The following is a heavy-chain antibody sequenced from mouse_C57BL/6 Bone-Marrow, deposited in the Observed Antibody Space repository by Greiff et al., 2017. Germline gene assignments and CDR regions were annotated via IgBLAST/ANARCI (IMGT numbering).Heavy chain of an antibody. Sequence: EVKLVESGGGLVQPGGSLKLSCAASGFTFSDYGMAWVRQAPRQGPEWVAFISNLAYSIYYADTVTGRFTISRENAKNTLYLDMSSLRSEDTAMYYCARHYSRDYWGQGTTLTVSS. V-gene: IGHV5-15*01. CDR3: ARHYSRDY. D-gene: IGHD1-1*01. CDR2: ISNLAYSI. CDR1: GFTFSDYG. J-gene: IGHJ2*01.